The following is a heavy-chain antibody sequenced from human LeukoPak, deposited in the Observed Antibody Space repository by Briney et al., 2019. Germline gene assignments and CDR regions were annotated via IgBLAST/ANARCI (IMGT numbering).Heavy chain of an antibody. J-gene: IGHJ4*02. CDR3: AKDWGGDPDNYYDSSGEFDY. Sequence: GGSLRLSCAASGFTFSSYAMSWVRQAPGKGLEWVSAISGSGGSTYYADSVKGRFTISRDNSKNTLYLQMNSLRAEDTAVYYCAKDWGGDPDNYYDSSGEFDYWGQGTLVTVSS. CDR2: ISGSGGST. D-gene: IGHD3-22*01. V-gene: IGHV3-23*01. CDR1: GFTFSSYA.